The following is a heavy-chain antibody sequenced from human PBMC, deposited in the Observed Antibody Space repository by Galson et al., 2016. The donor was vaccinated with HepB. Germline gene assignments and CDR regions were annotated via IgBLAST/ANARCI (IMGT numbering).Heavy chain of an antibody. J-gene: IGHJ6*02. D-gene: IGHD1/OR15-1a*01. CDR2: INPDGTTT. V-gene: IGHV3-74*01. Sequence: SLRLSCAASGFSLGSFWMHWVRQTPGEGLVWVSRINPDGTTTNYVDSVKGRFTISRDNAKNTLYLQMNTLRAEDTAVYFCMRSSFQNNYYYGMDVWGQGTTVTVSS. CDR1: GFSLGSFW. CDR3: MRSSFQNNYYYGMDV.